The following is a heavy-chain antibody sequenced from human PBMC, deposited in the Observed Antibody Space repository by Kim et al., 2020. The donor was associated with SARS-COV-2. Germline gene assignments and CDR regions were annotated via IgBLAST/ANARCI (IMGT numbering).Heavy chain of an antibody. D-gene: IGHD6-6*01. CDR1: GYTFTGYY. CDR3: ARPRIAARPVDAFDI. J-gene: IGHJ3*02. V-gene: IGHV1-2*02. CDR2: INPNSGGT. Sequence: ASVKVSCKASGYTFTGYYMHWVRQAPGQGLEWMGWINPNSGGTNYAQKFQGRVTMTRDTSISTAYMELSRLRSDDTAVYYCARPRIAARPVDAFDIWGQGTMVTVSS.